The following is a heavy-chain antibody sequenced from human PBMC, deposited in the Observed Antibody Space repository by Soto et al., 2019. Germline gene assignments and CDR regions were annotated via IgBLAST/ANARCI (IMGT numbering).Heavy chain of an antibody. D-gene: IGHD2-21*02. CDR2: IGAKGDAT. Sequence: GGSLRLSCSASGFTFQNYVIHWVRQAPGKGLEYVSAIGAKGDATYADSVKGRFSISRDNSKNSLFLQMTNVTFEDTATYFCVKVDWYSVDYWGQGTLVTVSS. J-gene: IGHJ4*02. CDR3: VKVDWYSVDY. V-gene: IGHV3-64D*06. CDR1: GFTFQNYV.